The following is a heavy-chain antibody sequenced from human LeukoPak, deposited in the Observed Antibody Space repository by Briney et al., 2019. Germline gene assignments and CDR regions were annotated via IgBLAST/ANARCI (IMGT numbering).Heavy chain of an antibody. J-gene: IGHJ2*01. CDR1: GYTFTGYY. CDR2: INPNSGGT. V-gene: IGHV1-2*02. CDR3: AREGGYYDWYFDL. Sequence: ASVKVSCKASGYTFTGYYMHWVRQAPGQGLEWMGWINPNSGGTNYAQKFQGRVTMTRDTSISTAYMELSRLRSEDTAVYYCAREGGYYDWYFDLWGRGTLVTVSS. D-gene: IGHD1-26*01.